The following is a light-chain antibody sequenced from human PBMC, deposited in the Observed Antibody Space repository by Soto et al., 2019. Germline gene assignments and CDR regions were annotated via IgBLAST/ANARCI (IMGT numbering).Light chain of an antibody. V-gene: IGKV1-39*01. CDR1: QSVSNY. J-gene: IGKJ5*01. Sequence: DIQMTQSPSSLAASVGDRVTITCRASQSVSNYLNWYQQKPGKAPKLLIYGASTLQSGVPSRFSGSGSGTDYTLTISSLQPEDFATYYCQQSYRTPTFGQGTRLEIK. CDR3: QQSYRTPT. CDR2: GAS.